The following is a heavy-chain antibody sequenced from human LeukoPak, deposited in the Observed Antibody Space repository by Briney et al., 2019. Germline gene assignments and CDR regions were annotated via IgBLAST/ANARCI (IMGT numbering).Heavy chain of an antibody. J-gene: IGHJ5*02. Sequence: PSETLSLTCTVSGGSVSSGSYYRSWIRQPPGEGLEWIGYIYYSGSTNYNPSLKSRVTISVDTSKNQFSLKLSSVTAADTAVYYCARGAGTYPNWFDPWGQGTLVTVSS. CDR2: IYYSGST. D-gene: IGHD3-10*01. CDR1: GGSVSSGSYY. CDR3: ARGAGTYPNWFDP. V-gene: IGHV4-61*01.